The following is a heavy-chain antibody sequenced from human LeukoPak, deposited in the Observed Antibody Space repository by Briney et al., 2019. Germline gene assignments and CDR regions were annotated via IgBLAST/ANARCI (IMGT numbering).Heavy chain of an antibody. CDR1: GFMFSSYA. CDR2: ISSSGSTI. CDR3: ARRLSDYYDSSGHDY. V-gene: IGHV3-11*01. J-gene: IGHJ4*02. Sequence: PGGSLRLSCVASGFMFSSYAMSWIRQAPGKGLEWVSYISSSGSTIYYADSVKGRFTISRDNAKNSLYLQMNSLRAEDTAVYYCARRLSDYYDSSGHDYWGQGTLVTVSS. D-gene: IGHD3-22*01.